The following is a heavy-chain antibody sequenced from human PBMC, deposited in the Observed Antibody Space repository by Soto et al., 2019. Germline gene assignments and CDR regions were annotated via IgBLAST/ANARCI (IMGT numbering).Heavy chain of an antibody. J-gene: IGHJ6*02. CDR2: ISYDGSNK. D-gene: IGHD1-26*01. CDR3: AKCLPSGSRAYYYGREV. CDR1: GFTFSSYG. V-gene: IGHV3-30*18. Sequence: QVQLVESGGGVVQPGRSLRLSCAASGFTFSSYGMHWVRQAPGKGLEWVAVISYDGSNKYYADSVKGRFTISRNNSKSTLYLQMNSVRAEDTAVYYFAKCLPSGSRAYYYGREVWGQGTTVTVSS.